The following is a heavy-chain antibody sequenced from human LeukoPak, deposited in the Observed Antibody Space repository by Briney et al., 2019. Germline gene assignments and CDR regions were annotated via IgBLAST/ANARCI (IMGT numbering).Heavy chain of an antibody. J-gene: IGHJ4*02. D-gene: IGHD3-10*01. CDR3: ARTVADENSGSEGVDYFDY. CDR1: GITFSSYS. Sequence: GGSLRLSCAGSGITFSSYSMNWVRQAPGKGLEWVSSISSSSNYIYYADSVKGRFTISRDNAKNSLYLQMNSLRAEDSAVYYCARTVADENSGSEGVDYFDYWGQGTLVTVSS. CDR2: ISSSSNYI. V-gene: IGHV3-21*01.